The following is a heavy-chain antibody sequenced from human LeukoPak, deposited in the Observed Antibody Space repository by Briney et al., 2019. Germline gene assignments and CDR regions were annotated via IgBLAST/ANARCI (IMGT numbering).Heavy chain of an antibody. V-gene: IGHV1-24*01. CDR3: ARGGGIFGVLTTAHYYGIDV. Sequence: ASVKVSCKVSGYTLTELSMHWVRQAPGKGLEWMGGFDPEDGETIYAQKFQGRVTMTEDTSTDTAYMELSSLRPEDTAVYYCARGGGIFGVLTTAHYYGIDVWGQGTTVTVSS. CDR2: FDPEDGET. CDR1: GYTLTELS. D-gene: IGHD3-3*01. J-gene: IGHJ6*02.